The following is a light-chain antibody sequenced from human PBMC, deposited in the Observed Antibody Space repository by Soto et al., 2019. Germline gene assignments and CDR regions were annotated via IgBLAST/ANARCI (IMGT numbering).Light chain of an antibody. CDR3: QSYDRSLSGYV. J-gene: IGLJ1*01. V-gene: IGLV1-40*01. Sequence: QSVLTQPPSVSGAPGQRVTISCTGSSSNIGAGYDVHWYQQLPGTAPKLRIYANGNRPSGVPDRFSGSKSGTSASLAITGLQAEDEADYYCQSYDRSLSGYVLGTGTTVTVL. CDR2: ANG. CDR1: SSNIGAGYD.